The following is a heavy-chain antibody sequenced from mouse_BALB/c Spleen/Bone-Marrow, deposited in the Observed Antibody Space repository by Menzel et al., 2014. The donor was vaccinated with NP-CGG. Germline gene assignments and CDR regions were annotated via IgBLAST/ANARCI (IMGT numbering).Heavy chain of an antibody. CDR1: GFTFSSFG. CDR2: INSGSSTI. Sequence: EVKLMESGGGLVQPGGSRKLSCAASGFTFSSFGMHWVRQAPEKGLEWVAYINSGSSTIYYADTVKGRFTISRDNPKNTLFLQMTSLRSEDTAMYYCARRYYGSSFSYFDYWGQGTTPTVSS. V-gene: IGHV5-17*02. D-gene: IGHD1-1*01. J-gene: IGHJ2*01. CDR3: ARRYYGSSFSYFDY.